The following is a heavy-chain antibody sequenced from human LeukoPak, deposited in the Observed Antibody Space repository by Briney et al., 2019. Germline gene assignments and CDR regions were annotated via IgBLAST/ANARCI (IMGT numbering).Heavy chain of an antibody. D-gene: IGHD1-26*01. CDR3: AREGYVSGSYYIIDY. CDR1: GGTFTSYY. Sequence: ASVKVSCKASGGTFTSYYMHWVRQAPGQGLEWMGIINPSGGSTSYAQKFQGRVTMTRDTSTSTVYMELSSLRSEDTAVYYCAREGYVSGSYYIIDYWGQGTLVTVSS. J-gene: IGHJ4*02. V-gene: IGHV1-46*01. CDR2: INPSGGST.